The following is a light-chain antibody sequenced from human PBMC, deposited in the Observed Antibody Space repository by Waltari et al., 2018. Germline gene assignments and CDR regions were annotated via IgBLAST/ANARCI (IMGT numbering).Light chain of an antibody. V-gene: IGKV3-15*01. CDR3: QQYKNWPRT. CDR2: GAS. CDR1: QSISSN. J-gene: IGKJ2*02. Sequence: DIVMTQSPPTLSVSPGQRATLSCRASQSISSNLVWYQQKPGQAPRPLIYGASTRATVIPDRFSGSGSGTECTLTISSLQSEDFAVYYCQQYKNWPRTCGQGTKLQIK.